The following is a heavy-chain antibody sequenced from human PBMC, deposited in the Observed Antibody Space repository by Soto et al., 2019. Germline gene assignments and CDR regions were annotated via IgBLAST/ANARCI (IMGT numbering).Heavy chain of an antibody. D-gene: IGHD6-13*01. CDR2: IWYDGSNK. CDR1: GFTFSSYG. CDR3: ARDPTSIAAAGTWWFDP. Sequence: GGSLRLSCAASGFTFSSYGMHWVRQAPGKGLEWVAVIWYDGSNKYYADSVKGRFTISRDNSKNTLYLQMNSLRAEDTAVYYCARDPTSIAAAGTWWFDPWGQGTLVTVSS. J-gene: IGHJ5*02. V-gene: IGHV3-33*01.